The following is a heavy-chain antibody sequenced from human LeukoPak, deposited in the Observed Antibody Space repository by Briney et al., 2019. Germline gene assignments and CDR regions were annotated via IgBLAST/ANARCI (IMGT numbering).Heavy chain of an antibody. CDR2: ISGSGAGT. V-gene: IGHV3-23*01. CDR1: GFTFSGYA. D-gene: IGHD2-8*01. J-gene: IGHJ4*02. CDR3: AKMVREFYTISYYFDY. Sequence: GGSLRLSCAASGFTFSGYAMNWVRHAPGKGLEWVSGISGSGAGTYYADSVKGRFTISRDNSKNTLYLQMNSLRADDTAVYYCAKMVREFYTISYYFDYWGQGTLVTVSS.